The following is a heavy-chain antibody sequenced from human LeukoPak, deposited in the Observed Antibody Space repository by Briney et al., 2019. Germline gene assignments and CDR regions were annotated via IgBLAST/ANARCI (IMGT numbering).Heavy chain of an antibody. J-gene: IGHJ6*03. V-gene: IGHV3-23*01. CDR3: AKDRRSNGSGSPSGCMDV. D-gene: IGHD3-10*01. CDR1: GFTFSNYA. Sequence: GGSLRLSCAASGFTFSNYALSWVRQAPGKGLEWVSAISGSGDSTYYADSVKGRFTISRDNSKNTLYLQMTSLRAEDTAIYYCAKDRRSNGSGSPSGCMDVWGKGTTVTVSS. CDR2: ISGSGDST.